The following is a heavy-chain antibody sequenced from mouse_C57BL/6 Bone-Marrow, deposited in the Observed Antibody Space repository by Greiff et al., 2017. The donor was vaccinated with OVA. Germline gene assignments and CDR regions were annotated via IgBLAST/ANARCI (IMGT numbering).Heavy chain of an antibody. CDR3: ARRYYGSSWYFDV. CDR1: GYTFTSYW. J-gene: IGHJ1*03. Sequence: VQLQQPGAELVKPGASVKMSCKASGYTFTSYWITWVKQRPGQGLEWIGDIYPGSGSPNYNEKFKGKATLTVDTSTSTAYMQLSSLTSEDSAVYYCARRYYGSSWYFDVWGTGTTVTVSS. D-gene: IGHD1-1*01. V-gene: IGHV1-55*01. CDR2: IYPGSGSP.